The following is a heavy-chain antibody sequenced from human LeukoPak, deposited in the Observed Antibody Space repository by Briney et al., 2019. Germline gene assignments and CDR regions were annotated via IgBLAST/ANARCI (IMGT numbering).Heavy chain of an antibody. Sequence: PGGSLRLSCAASGFTFSSYGMHWVRQAPGKGLEWVAVIWYDGSTKYYADSVKGRFTISRDNSKNTLYLQMNSLRAEDTAVYYCAREGRAAASRDAFDIWGQGTMVTVSS. J-gene: IGHJ3*02. V-gene: IGHV3-33*01. CDR2: IWYDGSTK. D-gene: IGHD6-13*01. CDR3: AREGRAAASRDAFDI. CDR1: GFTFSSYG.